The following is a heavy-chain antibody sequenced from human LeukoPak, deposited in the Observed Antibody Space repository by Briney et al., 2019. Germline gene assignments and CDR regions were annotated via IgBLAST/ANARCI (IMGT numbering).Heavy chain of an antibody. J-gene: IGHJ4*02. Sequence: GGSLRLSCAASGFTFSSYAMSWVRQAPGKGLEWVSVIYSGGITYYADSVKGRFSISRDNSKNTLYLQMHSLRAEDTAVYYCARGINWAYFDYWGQGTLVTVSS. CDR3: ARGINWAYFDY. CDR1: GFTFSSYA. V-gene: IGHV3-53*01. D-gene: IGHD7-27*01. CDR2: IYSGGIT.